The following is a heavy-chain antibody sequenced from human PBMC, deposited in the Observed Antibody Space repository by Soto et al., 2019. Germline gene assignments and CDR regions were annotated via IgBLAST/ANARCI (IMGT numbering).Heavy chain of an antibody. Sequence: EASVKVSCKASGYTFTSYDINWVRQATGQGLEWMGWMNPNSGNTGYAQKFQGRVTMTRNTSISTAYMELSSLRSEDTAVYYCATADPLGLRSPYYYYYGMDVWGQGTTVTVSS. CDR1: GYTFTSYD. J-gene: IGHJ6*02. CDR3: ATADPLGLRSPYYYYYGMDV. D-gene: IGHD5-12*01. V-gene: IGHV1-8*01. CDR2: MNPNSGNT.